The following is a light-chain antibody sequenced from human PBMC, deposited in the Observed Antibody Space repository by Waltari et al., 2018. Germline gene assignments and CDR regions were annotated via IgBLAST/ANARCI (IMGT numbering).Light chain of an antibody. CDR1: QSVLYSSNNKNY. CDR2: WAS. CDR3: QQYYSTLYT. V-gene: IGKV4-1*01. J-gene: IGKJ2*01. Sequence: QSPDSLAVSLGERATINCKSSQSVLYSSNNKNYLAWYQQKPGQRPKLLIYWASTRESGVPDRFSGSGSGTDFTLTISSLQAEDVAVYYCQQYYSTLYTFGQGTKLEIK.